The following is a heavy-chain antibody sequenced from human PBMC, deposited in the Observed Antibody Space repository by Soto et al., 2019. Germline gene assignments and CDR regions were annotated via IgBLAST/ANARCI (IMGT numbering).Heavy chain of an antibody. J-gene: IGHJ6*02. CDR2: ISAYNGNT. CDR1: GYTFTSYG. D-gene: IGHD6-13*01. V-gene: IGHV1-18*01. CDR3: ASFRIAATGPDGMDV. Sequence: QVQLVQSGAEVKKPGASVKVSCKASGYTFTSYGISWVRQAPGQGLEWMGWISAYNGNTNYAQKLQGRVTMTTDTSTSTAYMELRSLRFDDKAMYYCASFRIAATGPDGMDVWGQGTTVTVSS.